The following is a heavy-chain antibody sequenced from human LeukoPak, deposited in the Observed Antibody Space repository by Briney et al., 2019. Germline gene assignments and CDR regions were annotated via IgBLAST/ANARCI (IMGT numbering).Heavy chain of an antibody. CDR3: ARRVRAGDLDWFDP. V-gene: IGHV4-38-2*02. D-gene: IGHD3-10*01. CDR1: GYSISSGYN. Sequence: PSETLSLTCTVSGYSISSGYNWGWIRQPPGKGLEWIGDIHHSGNTNYNPSLKSRVTTSADTSKNQFSLKLSSVTAADTAVYYCARRVRAGDLDWFDPWGQGTLVTVSS. CDR2: IHHSGNT. J-gene: IGHJ5*02.